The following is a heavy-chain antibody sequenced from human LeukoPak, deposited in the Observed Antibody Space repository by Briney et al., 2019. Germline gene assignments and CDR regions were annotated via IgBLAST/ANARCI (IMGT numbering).Heavy chain of an antibody. CDR1: GYDFAGYW. CDR2: IYPGDSHT. Sequence: GESLKISCQVSGYDFAGYWIAWVRRMPGKGLEWMGIIYPGDSHTTYSPSLQGRVTISADKSLATAFLQWSSLKASDTGMYYCARPRIAAAGYDAFDIWGQGTMVTVSS. J-gene: IGHJ3*02. V-gene: IGHV5-51*01. CDR3: ARPRIAAAGYDAFDI. D-gene: IGHD6-13*01.